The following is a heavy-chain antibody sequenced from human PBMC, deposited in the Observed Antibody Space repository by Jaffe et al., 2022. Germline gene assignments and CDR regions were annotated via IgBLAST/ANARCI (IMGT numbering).Heavy chain of an antibody. V-gene: IGHV4-61*02. J-gene: IGHJ5*02. Sequence: QVQLQESGPGLVKPSQTLSLTCTVSGGSISSGSYYWSWIRQPAGKGLEWIGRIYTSGSTNYNPSLKSRVTISVDTSKNQFSLKLSSVTAADTAVYYCAREEVWGSTFDPWGQGTLVTVSS. CDR2: IYTSGST. D-gene: IGHD3-16*01. CDR3: AREEVWGSTFDP. CDR1: GGSISSGSYY.